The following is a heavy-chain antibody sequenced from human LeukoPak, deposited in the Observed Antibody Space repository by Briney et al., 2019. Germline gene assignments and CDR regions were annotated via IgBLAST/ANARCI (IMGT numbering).Heavy chain of an antibody. CDR1: GYTFTGYY. CDR2: INPNSGGT. D-gene: IGHD1-26*01. CDR3: AREGFGSYPGVTYDY. J-gene: IGHJ4*02. Sequence: ASVKVSCKASGYTFTGYYMHRVRQAPGQGLEWMGWINPNSGGTNYAQKFQGRVTMTRDTSISTAYMELSRLRSEDTAVYYCAREGFGSYPGVTYDYWGQGTLVTVSS. V-gene: IGHV1-2*02.